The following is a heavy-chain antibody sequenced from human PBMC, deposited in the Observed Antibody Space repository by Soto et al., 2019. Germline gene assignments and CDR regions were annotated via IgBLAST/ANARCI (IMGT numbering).Heavy chain of an antibody. D-gene: IGHD2-15*01. J-gene: IGHJ4*02. Sequence: PGGSLRLSCAASGFTFSSYWMHWVRQAPGKGLVWVSRINSDGSSTSYADSVKGRFTISKDNAKNTLYLQMNSLRAEDTAVYYCARDLMRYCSGGSCHAFDYWGQGTLVTVST. CDR3: ARDLMRYCSGGSCHAFDY. CDR2: INSDGSST. V-gene: IGHV3-74*01. CDR1: GFTFSSYW.